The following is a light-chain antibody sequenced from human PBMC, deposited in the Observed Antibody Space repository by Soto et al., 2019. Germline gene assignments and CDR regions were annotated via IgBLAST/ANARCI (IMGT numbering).Light chain of an antibody. Sequence: QSALTQPASVSGSPGQTITMSCTGTSSNVGGYNYLSWYQQHPGKAPKVMIYEVSNRPSGVSNRFSGSKSGNTASLTISGLQAEDEADYFCSSYTTSGTPVFGGGTQLTVL. J-gene: IGLJ3*02. CDR1: SSNVGGYNY. CDR3: SSYTTSGTPV. CDR2: EVS. V-gene: IGLV2-14*01.